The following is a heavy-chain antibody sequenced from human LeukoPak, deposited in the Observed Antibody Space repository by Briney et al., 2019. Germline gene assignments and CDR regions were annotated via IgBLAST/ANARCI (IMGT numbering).Heavy chain of an antibody. CDR2: IYYSGST. V-gene: IGHV4-28*03. CDR1: GYAMSSSNW. Sequence: PSETLSLTCAVSGYAMSSSNWWGWIRQPPGKELEWIGYIYYSGSTDYNPSLKSRLNISVDTSKNQFSLKLSSVTPADTAVYYCARASGDYWGQGTLVTVSS. J-gene: IGHJ4*02. D-gene: IGHD6-25*01. CDR3: ARASGDY.